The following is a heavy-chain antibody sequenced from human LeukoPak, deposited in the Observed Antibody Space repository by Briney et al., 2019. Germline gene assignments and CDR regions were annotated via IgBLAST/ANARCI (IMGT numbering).Heavy chain of an antibody. V-gene: IGHV3-30*01. CDR2: ISYDGSNK. CDR1: GFTFSTYG. D-gene: IGHD1-26*01. CDR3: TSLTPGIVGASSVSY. Sequence: PGRSLRLSCAASGFTFSTYGVNWVRQAPGKGLEWVAVISYDGSNKYYADSVEGRFTLSRGSSKNTLYLQMNSLRAEDTAVYYCTSLTPGIVGASSVSYWGQGTLVAVSS. J-gene: IGHJ4*02.